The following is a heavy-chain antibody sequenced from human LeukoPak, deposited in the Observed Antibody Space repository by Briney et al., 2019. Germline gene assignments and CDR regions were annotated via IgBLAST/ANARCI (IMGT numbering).Heavy chain of an antibody. CDR2: IYPGDSDT. V-gene: IGHV5-51*01. CDR1: GYSFTSYW. D-gene: IGHD4-17*01. CDR3: ARASSGDYDWFDP. J-gene: IGHJ5*02. Sequence: GESLKISCKGSGYSFTSYWIGWVRQMPGKGLEWMGIIYPGDSDTRYSPSFQGQVTISADKSISTAYLQWSSLRAEDTAVYYCARASSGDYDWFDPWGQGTLVTVSS.